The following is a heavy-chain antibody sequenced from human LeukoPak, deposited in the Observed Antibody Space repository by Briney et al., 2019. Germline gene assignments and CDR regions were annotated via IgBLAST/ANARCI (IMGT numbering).Heavy chain of an antibody. CDR2: ISGSGGST. D-gene: IGHD3-3*01. V-gene: IGHV3-23*01. CDR3: ARSNSYYDFWSGYSSYYMDV. Sequence: GGSLRLSCAASGFTFSSSAMSWVRQAPGKGLEWVSAISGSGGSTYYADSVKGRFTISRDNAKNSLYLQMNSLRAEDTAVYYCARSNSYYDFWSGYSSYYMDVWGKGTTVTVSS. J-gene: IGHJ6*03. CDR1: GFTFSSSA.